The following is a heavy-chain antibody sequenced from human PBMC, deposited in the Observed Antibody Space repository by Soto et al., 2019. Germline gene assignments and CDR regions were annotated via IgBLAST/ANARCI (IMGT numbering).Heavy chain of an antibody. CDR2: MNPNSGNT. J-gene: IGHJ4*02. CDR1: GYTFTSYD. CDR3: MTNDYGDSGFDY. Sequence: ASVKVSCKASGYTFTSYDINWVRQATGQGLEWMGWMNPNSGNTGYAQKFQGRVTMTRNTSISTAYMELSSLRSEDTAVYYCMTNDYGDSGFDYWGQGTLVTVSS. V-gene: IGHV1-8*01. D-gene: IGHD4-17*01.